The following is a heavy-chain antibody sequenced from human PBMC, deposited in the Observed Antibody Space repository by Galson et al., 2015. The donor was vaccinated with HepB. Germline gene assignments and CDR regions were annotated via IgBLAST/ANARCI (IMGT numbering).Heavy chain of an antibody. CDR3: TTDQGSSWYYVTPIAVAGTGEGFDY. V-gene: IGHV3-15*01. Sequence: SLRLSCAASGFTFSNAWMSWVRQAPGKGLEWVGRIKSKTDGGTTDYAAPVKGRFTISRDDSKNTLYLQMNSLKTEDTAVYYCTTDQGSSWYYVTPIAVAGTGEGFDYWGQGTLVTVSS. J-gene: IGHJ4*02. CDR1: GFTFSNAW. D-gene: IGHD6-19*01. CDR2: IKSKTDGGTT.